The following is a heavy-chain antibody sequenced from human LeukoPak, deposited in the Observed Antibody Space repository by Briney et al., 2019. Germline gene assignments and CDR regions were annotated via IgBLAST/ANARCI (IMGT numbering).Heavy chain of an antibody. CDR1: GGTFSSYA. D-gene: IGHD6-19*01. V-gene: IGHV1-69*13. Sequence: ASVTVSCTASGGTFSSYAISWVRQAPGQGLEWMGGIIPIFGTANYAQKFQGRVTITADESTSTAYMELSSLRSEDTAVYYCASRSYSSGLDYYYYGMDVWGQGTTVTVSS. J-gene: IGHJ6*02. CDR3: ASRSYSSGLDYYYYGMDV. CDR2: IIPIFGTA.